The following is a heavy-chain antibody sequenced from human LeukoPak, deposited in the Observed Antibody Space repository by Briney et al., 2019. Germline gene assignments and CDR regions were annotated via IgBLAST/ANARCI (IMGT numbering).Heavy chain of an antibody. CDR3: ASAIAVAGRIGVFEY. V-gene: IGHV4-34*01. J-gene: IGHJ4*02. CDR1: GGSISSYY. CDR2: INHRGST. Sequence: PSETLSLTCTVSGGSISSYYWNWIRQPPGKGLEWIGEINHRGSTNYNPSLKSRVTISVDTSKNQFSLQLSSVTAADTAVYYCASAIAVAGRIGVFEYWGQGTLVTVSS. D-gene: IGHD6-19*01.